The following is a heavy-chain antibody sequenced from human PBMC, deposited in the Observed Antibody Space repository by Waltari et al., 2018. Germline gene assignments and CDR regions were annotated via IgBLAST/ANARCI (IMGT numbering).Heavy chain of an antibody. Sequence: EVQLVQSGAEVKKPGESLKISCKGSGYSFTSYWIGWVRQMHGKGLEWMGVSYSGALDARCSWTCHGQVTSSTCKAIRTAYLQLSSVQAADTSRYYCPVTGGKIYDSCCYYYVGWVQGTLVTVSS. D-gene: IGHD3-22*01. V-gene: IGHV5-51*01. CDR2: SYSGALDA. CDR1: GYSFTSYW. J-gene: IGHJ4*02. CDR3: PVTGGKIYDSCCYYYVG.